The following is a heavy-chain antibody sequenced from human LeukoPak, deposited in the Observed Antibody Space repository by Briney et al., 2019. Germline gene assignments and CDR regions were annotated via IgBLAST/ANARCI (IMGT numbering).Heavy chain of an antibody. V-gene: IGHV1-69*01. CDR3: ARSYYYGSGSQSPYYYYGMDV. D-gene: IGHD3-10*01. J-gene: IGHJ6*04. CDR2: IIPIFGTA. CDR1: GGTFSSYA. Sequence: EASVKVSCKASGGTFSSYAISWVRQAPGQGLEWMGGIIPIFGTANYAQKFQGRVTITADESTSTAYMELSSLRSEDTAVYYCARSYYYGSGSQSPYYYYGMDVWGKGTTVTVSS.